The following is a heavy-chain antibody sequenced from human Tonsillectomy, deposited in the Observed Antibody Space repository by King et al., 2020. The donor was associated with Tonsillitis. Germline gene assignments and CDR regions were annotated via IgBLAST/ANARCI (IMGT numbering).Heavy chain of an antibody. CDR1: GGSISSSSYY. J-gene: IGHJ6*02. D-gene: IGHD3-10*01. V-gene: IGHV4-39*02. CDR3: AREKDGSGSYGYYYYYGMDV. CDR2: IYYSGST. Sequence: QLQESGPGLVKPSETLSLTCTVSGGSISSSSYYWGWIRQPPGKGLEWIGSIYYSGSTYYNPSLKSRVTISVDTSTNQFSLKLSSVTAADTAVYYCAREKDGSGSYGYYYYYGMDVWGQGTTVTVSS.